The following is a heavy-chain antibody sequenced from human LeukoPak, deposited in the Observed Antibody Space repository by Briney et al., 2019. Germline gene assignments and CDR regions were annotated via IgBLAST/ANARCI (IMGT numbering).Heavy chain of an antibody. D-gene: IGHD6-19*01. CDR2: IYYSGST. CDR3: ARGWLVSGFDY. J-gene: IGHJ4*02. Sequence: SETLSLTCTVSGGSISSYYWSWIRQPPGKGLEWIGYIYYSGSTNYNPSLKSRVTLSVDTSKNQFSLKLSSVTAADTAVYYCARGWLVSGFDYWGQGTLVTVSS. V-gene: IGHV4-59*01. CDR1: GGSISSYY.